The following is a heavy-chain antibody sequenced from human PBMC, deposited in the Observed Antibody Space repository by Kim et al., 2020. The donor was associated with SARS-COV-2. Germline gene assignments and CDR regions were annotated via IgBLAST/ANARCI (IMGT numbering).Heavy chain of an antibody. CDR3: ASMAAYYDFWSGYVPGVFDY. V-gene: IGHV4-34*01. J-gene: IGHJ4*02. Sequence: SETLSLTCAVYGGSFSGYYWSWIRQPPGKGLEWIGEINHSGSTNYNPSLKSRVTISVDTSKNQFSLKLSSVTAADTAVYYCASMAAYYDFWSGYVPGVFDYWGQGTLVTVSS. D-gene: IGHD3-3*01. CDR2: INHSGST. CDR1: GGSFSGYY.